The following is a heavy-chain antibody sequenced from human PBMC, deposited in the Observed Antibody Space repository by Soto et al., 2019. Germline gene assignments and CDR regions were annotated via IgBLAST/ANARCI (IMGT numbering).Heavy chain of an antibody. CDR2: FSAFHCNT. CDR3: ARDPGFCGQQPGRGYNYCMDV. J-gene: IGHJ6*02. Sequence: QVQLVQSGAEVKNPGASVKVSCKASGYTFISYGITWVRQAPGHGLEWMGWFSAFHCNTYYAQKFQGRVTMTTDTSSGTAYRALGVLRRDARSVYCCARDPGFCGQQPGRGYNYCMDVWGQGTTVTVS. V-gene: IGHV1-18*01. D-gene: IGHD6-13*01. CDR1: GYTFISYG.